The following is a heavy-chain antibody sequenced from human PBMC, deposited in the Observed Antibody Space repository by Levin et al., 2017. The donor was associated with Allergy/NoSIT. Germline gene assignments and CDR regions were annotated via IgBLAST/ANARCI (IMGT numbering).Heavy chain of an antibody. CDR1: GFTFSSYS. D-gene: IGHD6-19*01. V-gene: IGHV3-48*01. CDR2: IGSGSSPI. Sequence: GGSLRLSCVGSGFTFSSYSINWVRQAPGKGLEWLSYIGSGSSPIYYADSVKGRFTISRDDVKDSLYLQMNSLRPEETAVYYCARYGGSGFNQWGQGTLVIVSS. CDR3: ARYGGSGFNQ. J-gene: IGHJ4*02.